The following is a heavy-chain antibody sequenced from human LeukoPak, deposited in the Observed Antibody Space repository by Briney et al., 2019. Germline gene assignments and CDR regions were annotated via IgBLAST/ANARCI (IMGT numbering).Heavy chain of an antibody. CDR3: ARTVSSGYYFYYFDY. D-gene: IGHD3-22*01. CDR2: INHSGST. J-gene: IGHJ4*02. V-gene: IGHV4-34*01. CDR1: GGSFSGYY. Sequence: PSETLSLTCAVYGGSFSGYYWSWIRQPPGKGLEWIGEINHSGSTNYNPSLKSRVTISVDTSKNQFSLKLSSVTAADTAVYYCARTVSSGYYFYYFDYWGQGTLVTVSS.